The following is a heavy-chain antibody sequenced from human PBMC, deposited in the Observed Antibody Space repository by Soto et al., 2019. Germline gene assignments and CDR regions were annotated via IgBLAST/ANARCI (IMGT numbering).Heavy chain of an antibody. V-gene: IGHV1-69*13. CDR3: ARARKYYYDSSGYSQDTYYFDY. CDR1: GGTFSSYA. D-gene: IGHD3-22*01. J-gene: IGHJ4*02. Sequence: SVKVSCKASGGTFSSYAISWVRQAPGQGLEWMGGIIPIFGTANYAQKFQGRVTITADESTSTAYMELSSLRSEDTAVYYCARARKYYYDSSGYSQDTYYFDYWGRGTLVTVSS. CDR2: IIPIFGTA.